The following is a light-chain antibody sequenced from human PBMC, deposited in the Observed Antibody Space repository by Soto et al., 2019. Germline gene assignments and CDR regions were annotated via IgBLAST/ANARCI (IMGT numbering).Light chain of an antibody. CDR1: QGISSY. Sequence: IQLTQSPSSLSASVGDRVTITCRASQGISSYLAWYQQKPGKAPKLLIYAASTLQSGVPSRFSGSGSGTDFTLTTSSLQPEDFATYYCQQLNSYSFTFGPGTKVDIK. J-gene: IGKJ3*01. V-gene: IGKV1-9*01. CDR2: AAS. CDR3: QQLNSYSFT.